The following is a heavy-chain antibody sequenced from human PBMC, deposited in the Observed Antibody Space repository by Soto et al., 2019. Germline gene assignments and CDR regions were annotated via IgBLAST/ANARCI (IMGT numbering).Heavy chain of an antibody. D-gene: IGHD6-13*01. CDR3: ARHSSSWSLYNWFDP. V-gene: IGHV3-7*01. Sequence: EVQLVESGGGLVQPGGSLRLSCAASGFTFSSYWMSWVRQAPGKGLEWVANIKQDGSEKYYVDSVKGRFTISRDNAKNSLYLQMNSLSAEDTAVYYCARHSSSWSLYNWFDPWGQGTLVTVSS. CDR1: GFTFSSYW. CDR2: IKQDGSEK. J-gene: IGHJ5*02.